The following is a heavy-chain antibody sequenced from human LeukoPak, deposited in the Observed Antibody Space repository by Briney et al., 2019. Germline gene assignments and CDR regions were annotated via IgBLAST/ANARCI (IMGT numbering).Heavy chain of an antibody. J-gene: IGHJ4*02. D-gene: IGHD3-10*01. V-gene: IGHV3-23*01. Sequence: PGGSLRLSCAASGFTFDDYAMHWVRQAPGKGLEWVSAISSNGGGTYYADSVKGRFTISRDNTKNTLYLQMNTLRAEDWAVYCGAKTVVRTVYKYYFNSWSQGTLVTVSS. CDR3: AKTVVRTVYKYYFNS. CDR2: ISSNGGGT. CDR1: GFTFDDYA.